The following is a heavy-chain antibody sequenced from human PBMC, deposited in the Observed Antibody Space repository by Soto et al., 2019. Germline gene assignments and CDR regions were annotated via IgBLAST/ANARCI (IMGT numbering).Heavy chain of an antibody. Sequence: QVQLVQSGAEVKKPGSSVKVSCKASGGTFSSYAISWVRQAPGQGLEWMGGIIPIFGTANYAQKIQGRVTITADESTSTAYMELGSLRSEDTAVYYCARCGAAGVAATYHGYFDLWGRGTLVTVSS. J-gene: IGHJ2*01. D-gene: IGHD2-15*01. CDR3: ARCGAAGVAATYHGYFDL. V-gene: IGHV1-69*01. CDR2: IIPIFGTA. CDR1: GGTFSSYA.